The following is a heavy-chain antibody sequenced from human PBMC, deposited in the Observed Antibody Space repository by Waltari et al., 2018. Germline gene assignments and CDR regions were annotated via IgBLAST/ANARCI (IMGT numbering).Heavy chain of an antibody. Sequence: QMQESGPGLVKPSETLSLMCSVSDFSIRSRFYWGWLRQSPGKGLEWIGSISDSGTTSYNPSLQSRVTISIDTSKNQFSLKLGSVTAADTAVFYCAREAGSGIDWYHDYWGQGILVTVSS. D-gene: IGHD3-9*01. CDR1: DFSIRSRFY. J-gene: IGHJ4*02. CDR2: ISDSGTT. CDR3: AREAGSGIDWYHDY. V-gene: IGHV4-38-2*02.